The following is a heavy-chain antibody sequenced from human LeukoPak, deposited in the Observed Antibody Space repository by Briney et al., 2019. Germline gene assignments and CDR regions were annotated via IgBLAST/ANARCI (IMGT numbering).Heavy chain of an antibody. Sequence: SLRLSCAASGFTFSSYGMHWVRQAPGKGLEWVAVISYDGSNKYYADSVKGRFTISRDNSKNTLYLQMNSLRAEDTAVYYCAKDLNGIAVAAFDYWGQGTLVTVSS. V-gene: IGHV3-30*18. CDR1: GFTFSSYG. J-gene: IGHJ4*02. CDR3: AKDLNGIAVAAFDY. CDR2: ISYDGSNK. D-gene: IGHD6-19*01.